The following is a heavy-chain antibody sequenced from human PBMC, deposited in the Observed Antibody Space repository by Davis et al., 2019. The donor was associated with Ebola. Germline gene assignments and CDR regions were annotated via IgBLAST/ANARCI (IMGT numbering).Heavy chain of an antibody. CDR2: INHSGST. CDR3: ARRAGYYYDSGVDF. Sequence: GSLRLSCAVYGGSFSGYYWSWIRQPPGEGLEWIGEINHSGSTNYNPSLKSRVTVSADTSKNQFSLKLTSVTAADTAVYYCARRAGYYYDSGVDFWGRGTLVTVSS. D-gene: IGHD3-22*01. J-gene: IGHJ4*02. CDR1: GGSFSGYY. V-gene: IGHV4-34*01.